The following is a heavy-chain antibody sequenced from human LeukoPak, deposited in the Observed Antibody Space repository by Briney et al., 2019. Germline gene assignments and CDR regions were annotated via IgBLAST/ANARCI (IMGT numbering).Heavy chain of an antibody. J-gene: IGHJ4*02. CDR2: FSWNSGSI. CDR3: AKDREGLGNDYFDY. Sequence: GRSLRLSCAASGFTFDDYAMHWVRQAPGKGLEWVSGFSWNSGSIGYGDSVKGRFTISRDNAKNSLYMQMNSLRAEDTALYYCAKDREGLGNDYFDYWGQGTLVTVSS. CDR1: GFTFDDYA. V-gene: IGHV3-9*01.